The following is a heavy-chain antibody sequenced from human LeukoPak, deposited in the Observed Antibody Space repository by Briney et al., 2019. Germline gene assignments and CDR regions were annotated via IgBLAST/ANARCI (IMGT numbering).Heavy chain of an antibody. CDR2: ISAYNGNT. V-gene: IGHV1-18*01. Sequence: ASVKVSCKASGYTFTSYGISWVRQAPGQGLEWMGWISAYNGNTNYAQKLQGRVTMTTDTSTSTAYMELRSLRSDDTAVYYCVRDQQQHLMFDPWGQGTLVTVSS. CDR3: VRDQQQHLMFDP. J-gene: IGHJ5*02. CDR1: GYTFTSYG. D-gene: IGHD6-13*01.